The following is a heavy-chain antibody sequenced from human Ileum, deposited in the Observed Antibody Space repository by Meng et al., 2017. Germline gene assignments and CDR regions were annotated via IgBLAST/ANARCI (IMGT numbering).Heavy chain of an antibody. V-gene: IGHV4-34*01. CDR3: ARTSGWFYY. Sequence: QVQPQQWGAGLFKPSESLSISCAVDGVSFSGYYWSWIRQPPGKGLEWSEEINHSGSTNYNPSLKSRVTISVDTSKNQFSLKLSSVTAADTALYYCARTSGWFYYWGQGTLVTVSS. J-gene: IGHJ4*02. CDR2: INHSGST. D-gene: IGHD6-19*01. CDR1: GVSFSGYY.